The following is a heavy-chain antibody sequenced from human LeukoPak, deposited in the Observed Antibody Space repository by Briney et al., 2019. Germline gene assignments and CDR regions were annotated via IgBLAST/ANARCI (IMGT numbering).Heavy chain of an antibody. CDR3: ARAGDCGGDCYSDPWCYGMDV. V-gene: IGHV1-46*01. CDR2: INPSGGST. D-gene: IGHD2-21*02. J-gene: IGHJ6*02. Sequence: ASVKVSCKASGYTFTSYYMHWVRQAPGQGLEWMGIINPSGGSTSYAQKFQGRVTMTRDTSTSTVYMELSSLRSEDTAVYYCARAGDCGGDCYSDPWCYGMDVWGQGTTVTVSS. CDR1: GYTFTSYY.